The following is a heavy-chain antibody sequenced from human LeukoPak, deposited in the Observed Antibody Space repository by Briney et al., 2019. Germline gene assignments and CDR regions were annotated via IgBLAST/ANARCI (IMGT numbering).Heavy chain of an antibody. CDR2: ISSSSSTM. Sequence: GGSLRLSCAASGFTFSSYSMNWVRQAPGKGLEWVSYISSSSSTMYYADSVKGRFTISRDNAKNSLYLQMNSLRDEDTAVYYCARESETRIAVAGGPDYWGQGTLVTVSS. CDR1: GFTFSSYS. V-gene: IGHV3-48*02. D-gene: IGHD6-19*01. J-gene: IGHJ4*02. CDR3: ARESETRIAVAGGPDY.